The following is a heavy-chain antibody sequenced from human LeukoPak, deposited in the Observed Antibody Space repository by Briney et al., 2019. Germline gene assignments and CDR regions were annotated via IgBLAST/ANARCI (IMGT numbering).Heavy chain of an antibody. V-gene: IGHV1-18*01. D-gene: IGHD3-10*01. CDR2: ISAYNGNT. Sequence: EASVKVSCKASGYTFTSYGISWVRQAPGQGLEWMGWISAYNGNTNYAQKLQGRVTMTTDTSTSTAYMELSSLRSDDTAVYYCARDLGDTYGSVGDFDYWGQGTLVTVSS. CDR3: ARDLGDTYGSVGDFDY. J-gene: IGHJ4*02. CDR1: GYTFTSYG.